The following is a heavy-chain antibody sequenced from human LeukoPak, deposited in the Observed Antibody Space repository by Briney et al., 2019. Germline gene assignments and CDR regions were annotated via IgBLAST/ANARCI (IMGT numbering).Heavy chain of an antibody. J-gene: IGHJ1*01. CDR3: ARRRYYGSGDFDL. V-gene: IGHV5-51*01. CDR1: GYIFSTYR. CDR2: IYPGDSDT. D-gene: IGHD3-10*01. Sequence: GESLRISCKASGYIFSTYRLAWVRHMPGKGLEWVGVIYPGDSDTIYSPSLQGQVTISVDTSLTTVYLQWSSLRPSDTAIYYCARRRYYGSGDFDLWGQGALVTVSS.